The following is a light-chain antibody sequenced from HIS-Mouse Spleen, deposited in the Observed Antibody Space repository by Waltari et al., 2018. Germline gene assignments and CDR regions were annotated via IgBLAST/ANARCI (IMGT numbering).Light chain of an antibody. Sequence: QSALTQPASVSGSPGQSITISCTGTSSDVGSYNLVSWYQQHPGKAPKLMIYEGSKRPSGVSNLFSGSKSGNTASLTISGLQAEDEADYYCCSYAGSSTFGVFGGGTKLTVL. CDR1: SSDVGSYNL. V-gene: IGLV2-23*03. CDR2: EGS. J-gene: IGLJ3*02. CDR3: CSYAGSSTFGV.